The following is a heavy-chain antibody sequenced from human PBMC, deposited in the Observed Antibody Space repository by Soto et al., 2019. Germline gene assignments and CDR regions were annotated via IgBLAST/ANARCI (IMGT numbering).Heavy chain of an antibody. J-gene: IGHJ4*02. D-gene: IGHD2-15*01. CDR1: GGSVTPYK. Sequence: QVQLQESRPGLVKPSETLSLICTVSGGSVTPYKWTWFRQSPGRGLGWIAYMYRSGRNSYNPSPKSRVTMSVDTSRNQFSLKLNSAPAADTAVYYCAREWSGLDYWGQGMLVTLSS. V-gene: IGHV4-59*02. CDR3: AREWSGLDY. CDR2: MYRSGRN.